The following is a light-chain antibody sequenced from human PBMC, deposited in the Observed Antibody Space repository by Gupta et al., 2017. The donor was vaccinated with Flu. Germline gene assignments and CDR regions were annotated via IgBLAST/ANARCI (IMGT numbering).Light chain of an antibody. CDR2: RNN. V-gene: IGLV1-47*01. CDR3: AAWDDSLSGWV. CDR1: SSNIGSNY. Sequence: QSVLTQPPSASGTPGQRVTISCSGSSSNIGSNYVYWYQQLPGTALKLLIYRNNQRPSGVPDRFSGSKSGTSASLAISGLRSEVEADYYCAAWDDSLSGWVFGGGTKLTVL. J-gene: IGLJ3*02.